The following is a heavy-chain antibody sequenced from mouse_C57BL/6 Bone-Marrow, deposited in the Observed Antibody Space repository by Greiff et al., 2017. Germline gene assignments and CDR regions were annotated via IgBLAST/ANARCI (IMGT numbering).Heavy chain of an antibody. CDR2: IYPGGGST. Sequence: QVQLQQSGPELVKPGASVKLSCKASGYTFTSYDINWVKQRPGQGLEWIGWIYPGGGSTKYNEKFKGKATLTVDTSSSTAYMELHSLTSEDSAVYDCARDYGSSYWYFDVWGTGTTVTVSS. J-gene: IGHJ1*03. D-gene: IGHD1-1*01. CDR3: ARDYGSSYWYFDV. CDR1: GYTFTSYD. V-gene: IGHV1-85*01.